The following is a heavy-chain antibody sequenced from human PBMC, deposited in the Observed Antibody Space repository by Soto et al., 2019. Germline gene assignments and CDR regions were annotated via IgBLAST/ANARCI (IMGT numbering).Heavy chain of an antibody. CDR3: EGRDDPFHI. V-gene: IGHV3-33*01. Sequence: QVQLVESGGGVVQPERSLRLSCTASGLTFSSYGIHWVRQAPGKGLEWVAVIWHDGSQKYYADSVRGRFTISRDNSKNTAYPQMNSLRAEDTAVYYCEGRDDPFHIWGQGTMVTVSS. CDR2: IWHDGSQK. CDR1: GLTFSSYG. J-gene: IGHJ3*02.